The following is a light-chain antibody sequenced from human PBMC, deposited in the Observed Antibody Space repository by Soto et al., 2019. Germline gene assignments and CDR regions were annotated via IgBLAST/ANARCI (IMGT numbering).Light chain of an antibody. V-gene: IGKV1-39*01. CDR3: QQSYNYPST. J-gene: IGKJ2*02. CDR2: TTS. CDR1: QIINIY. Sequence: DIQMTQSPSSLSASVGDRVIITCRASQIINIYLNWYQQKPGKAPKLLISTTSNLQSGVPSRFSGGGSGTDFTPTISSLQPEDFATYYCQQSYNYPSTFGQGTKLEIK.